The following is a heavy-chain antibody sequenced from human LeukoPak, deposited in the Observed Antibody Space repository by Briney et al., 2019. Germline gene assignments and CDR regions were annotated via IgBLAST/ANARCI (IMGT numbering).Heavy chain of an antibody. V-gene: IGHV3-15*01. CDR1: GFTFSNAW. J-gene: IGHJ4*02. CDR2: IKSKTDGGTT. Sequence: SGGSLRLSCAASGFTFSNAWMSWVRQAPGRGLEWVGRIKSKTDGGTTDYAAPVKGRLTISRDDSKNTLYLQMNSLKTEDTAVYYCTTVLWFGQLFGYWGQGTLVTVSS. CDR3: TTVLWFGQLFGY. D-gene: IGHD3-10*01.